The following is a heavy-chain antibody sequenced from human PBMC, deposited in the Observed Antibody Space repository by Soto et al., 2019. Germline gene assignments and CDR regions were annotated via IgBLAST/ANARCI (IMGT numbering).Heavy chain of an antibody. V-gene: IGHV5-10-1*01. CDR3: ERYGDSSGYYPNLYKQLTYYYYAMDV. Sequence: AAALHISYKGFGYSFTSYRISWVRPMPGKGQEWMGRIDPSDSYTKYSPSFQRYVTISADKSISTAYLQLSSLRGSDTAMYYCERYGDSSGYYPNLYKQLTYYYYAMDVWGQGSTVTAYS. J-gene: IGHJ6*01. D-gene: IGHD3-22*01. CDR2: IDPSDSYT. CDR1: GYSFTSYR.